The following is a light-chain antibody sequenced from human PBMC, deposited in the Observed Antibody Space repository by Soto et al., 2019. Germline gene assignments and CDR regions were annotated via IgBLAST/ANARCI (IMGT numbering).Light chain of an antibody. CDR3: AAWDDSLNGPRYV. J-gene: IGLJ1*01. Sequence: QSLLTHPPSASGTPGQRVTISCSGSSSNIGSNTVNWYQQLPGTAPKLLIYSNNQRPSGVPDRFSGSKSGTSASLAISGLQSEDEADYYCAAWDDSLNGPRYVFGTGTKITVL. CDR2: SNN. CDR1: SSNIGSNT. V-gene: IGLV1-44*01.